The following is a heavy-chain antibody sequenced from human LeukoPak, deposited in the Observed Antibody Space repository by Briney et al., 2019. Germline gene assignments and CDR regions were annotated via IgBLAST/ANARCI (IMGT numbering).Heavy chain of an antibody. CDR2: IIPIFGTA. CDR1: GGTFSSYA. J-gene: IGHJ3*02. Sequence: AASVKVSCKASGGTFSSYAISWVRQAPGQGLEWMGGIIPIFGTANYAQKFQGRVTITTDESTSTAYMELSSLRSEDTAVYYCARGGGYDFFNAFDIWGQGTMVTVSS. D-gene: IGHD5-12*01. CDR3: ARGGGYDFFNAFDI. V-gene: IGHV1-69*05.